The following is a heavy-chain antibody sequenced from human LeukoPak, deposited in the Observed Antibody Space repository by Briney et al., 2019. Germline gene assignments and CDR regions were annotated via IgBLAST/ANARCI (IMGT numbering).Heavy chain of an antibody. V-gene: IGHV1-69*11. Sequence: SVKVSCKASGGTFSSYAISWVRQAPGQGLEWMGRIIPILGTANYAQKFQGRVTITTDESTSTAYMELSSLRSEDTAVYYCATLPLQDAFDIWGQGTMVTVSS. CDR1: GGTFSSYA. CDR3: ATLPLQDAFDI. CDR2: IIPILGTA. J-gene: IGHJ3*02.